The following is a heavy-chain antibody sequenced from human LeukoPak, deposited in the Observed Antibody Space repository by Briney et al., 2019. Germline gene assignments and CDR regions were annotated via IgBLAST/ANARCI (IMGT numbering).Heavy chain of an antibody. J-gene: IGHJ6*02. CDR2: IWYDGSNK. CDR1: GFTFSSSG. Sequence: GGSLRLSCAASGFTFSSSGMYWVRQAPGKGLEWVAGIWYDGSNKYYADSVKGRFTISRDNSKNTLYLQMNSLRAEDTAVYYCARENPPGYSSGMDVWGQGTTVTVSS. CDR3: ARENPPGYSSGMDV. D-gene: IGHD6-13*01. V-gene: IGHV3-33*01.